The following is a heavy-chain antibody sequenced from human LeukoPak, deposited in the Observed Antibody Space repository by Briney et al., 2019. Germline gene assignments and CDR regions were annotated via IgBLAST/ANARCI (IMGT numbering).Heavy chain of an antibody. CDR1: GFIFSNYA. V-gene: IGHV3-30-3*01. CDR2: ISYDGSNK. D-gene: IGHD6-19*01. CDR3: ARGLGDYTSGWWDY. J-gene: IGHJ4*02. Sequence: LGESLKISCAASGFIFSNYAMHWVRQAPGKGLEWVAVISYDGSNKYYADSVKGRFTISRDNSKNTLYLQMNSLSPEDTSVYYCARGLGDYTSGWWDYWGQGTLVTVSS.